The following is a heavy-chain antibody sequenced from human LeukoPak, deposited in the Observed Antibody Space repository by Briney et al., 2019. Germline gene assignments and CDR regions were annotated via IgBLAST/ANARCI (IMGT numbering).Heavy chain of an antibody. CDR3: ARDLPPTY. CDR1: GGSISNGVYS. CDR2: IYHSAST. J-gene: IGHJ4*02. V-gene: IGHV4-30-2*01. Sequence: SETLSLTCAVSGGSISNGVYSWSWIRQPPGKGLEWIGYIYHSASTYYNPSLKSRVTISVDRSKNQFSLKLSSVTAADTAVYYCARDLPPTYWGQGTLVTVSS.